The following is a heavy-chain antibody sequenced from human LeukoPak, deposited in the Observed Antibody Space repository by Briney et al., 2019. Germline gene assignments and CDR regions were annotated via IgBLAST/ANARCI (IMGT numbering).Heavy chain of an antibody. CDR2: IYYSGST. V-gene: IGHV4-39*01. Sequence: SETLSLTCTVSGGSISRSSYYWGWIRQPPGKGLEYIGNIYYSGSTDYNPSLKSRVTISVDMSKDQFSLKLSSVTAADTAVYYCARQAAQTYDYWGQGTLVTVSS. CDR3: ARQAAQTYDY. CDR1: GGSISRSSYY. J-gene: IGHJ4*02.